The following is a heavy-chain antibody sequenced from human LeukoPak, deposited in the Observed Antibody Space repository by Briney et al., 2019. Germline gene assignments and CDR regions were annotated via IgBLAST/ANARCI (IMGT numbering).Heavy chain of an antibody. Sequence: SETLSLTCTASGGSLTSTSSFWGWIGQSPGKGLEWIRSISYPARTYYNPSLNTRITMTLNASKNQFSLRLDSVTAADTALYFCASPGSGYYYAADWGQGTLVTVSS. V-gene: IGHV4-39*01. D-gene: IGHD3-22*01. CDR3: ASPGSGYYYAAD. CDR1: GGSLTSTSSF. J-gene: IGHJ4*02. CDR2: ISYPART.